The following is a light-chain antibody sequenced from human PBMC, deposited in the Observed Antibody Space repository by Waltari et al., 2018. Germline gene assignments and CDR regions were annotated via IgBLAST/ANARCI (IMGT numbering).Light chain of an antibody. Sequence: VMTQSPATLFVSPGEGATLSCRASQSISRHVAWYHQKSGQAPRLTLFDASARATGVPARFSVSGSGTEFTLTISSLQSEDVGVYYCQQYNNWPPLTFGGGTKVEIK. CDR2: DAS. CDR3: QQYNNWPPLT. J-gene: IGKJ4*01. CDR1: QSISRH. V-gene: IGKV3D-15*01.